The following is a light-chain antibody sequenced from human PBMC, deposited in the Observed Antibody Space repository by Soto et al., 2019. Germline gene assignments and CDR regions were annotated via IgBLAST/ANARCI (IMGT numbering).Light chain of an antibody. CDR1: SSNIGTYT. CDR3: AAWDDSLNGYV. CDR2: SND. Sequence: QSVLTQSPSASGAPGQRVTISCSGSSSNIGTYTVSWYQQLPGTAPKLLIYSNDQRPSGVPDRFSGSKSGTSASLAISGLLSEDEADYYCAAWDDSLNGYVFGTGTKVTVL. V-gene: IGLV1-44*01. J-gene: IGLJ1*01.